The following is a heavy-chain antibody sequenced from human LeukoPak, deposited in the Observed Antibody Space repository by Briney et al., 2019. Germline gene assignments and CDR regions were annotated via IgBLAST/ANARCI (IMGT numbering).Heavy chain of an antibody. CDR1: GFTFSDYA. D-gene: IGHD3-10*01. CDR2: ISGSGGST. J-gene: IGHJ4*02. Sequence: GGSLRLSCAASGFTFSDYALNWVRQAPGKGLEWVSAISGSGGSTYYADSVKGRFTISRDNSKNTLYLQMNSLRAEDTAVYYCAKDARGILLWFGELLFYFDYWGQGTLVTVSS. CDR3: AKDARGILLWFGELLFYFDY. V-gene: IGHV3-23*01.